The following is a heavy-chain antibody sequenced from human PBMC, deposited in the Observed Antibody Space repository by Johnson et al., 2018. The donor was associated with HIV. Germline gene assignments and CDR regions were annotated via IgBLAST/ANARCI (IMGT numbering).Heavy chain of an antibody. CDR1: GFTFDDYA. D-gene: IGHD1-26*01. CDR3: ARRWELPSNDFDI. CDR2: ITSDGSST. V-gene: IGHV3-9*01. J-gene: IGHJ3*02. Sequence: EVQLVESGGGVVQPGRSLRLSCAASGFTFDDYAMHWVRQAPGKGLEWVSRITSDGSSTTYADSVKGRFTISRDNAKNTLYLQMNSLRAEDTALDYCARRWELPSNDFDIWGQGTMVTVSS.